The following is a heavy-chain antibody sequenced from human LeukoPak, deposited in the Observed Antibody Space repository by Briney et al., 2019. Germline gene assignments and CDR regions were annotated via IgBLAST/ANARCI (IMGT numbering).Heavy chain of an antibody. Sequence: GGSLRLSCAASGFTFSCYEMNWVRQAPGKGLEWVSYISSSGSTIYYADSVKGRFTISRDNSKNTLYLQMNSLRAEDTAVYYCARDVGYSSGWYSGELELLGFGYFDYWGQGTLVTVSS. CDR3: ARDVGYSSGWYSGELELLGFGYFDY. CDR2: ISSSGSTI. D-gene: IGHD6-19*01. J-gene: IGHJ4*02. CDR1: GFTFSCYE. V-gene: IGHV3-48*03.